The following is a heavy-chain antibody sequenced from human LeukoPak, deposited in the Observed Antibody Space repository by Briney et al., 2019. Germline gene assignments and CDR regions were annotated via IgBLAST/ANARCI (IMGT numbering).Heavy chain of an antibody. V-gene: IGHV3-74*01. Sequence: PGGSLRLSCAASGFTFSSYWMHWVRQAPGKGLVWVSRINSDGSSTSYTDSVKGRFTISRDNAKNTLYLQMNSLRAEDTAVYYCAREGGAARPTYWGQGTLVTVSS. CDR3: AREGGAARPTY. CDR1: GFTFSSYW. D-gene: IGHD6-6*01. CDR2: INSDGSST. J-gene: IGHJ4*02.